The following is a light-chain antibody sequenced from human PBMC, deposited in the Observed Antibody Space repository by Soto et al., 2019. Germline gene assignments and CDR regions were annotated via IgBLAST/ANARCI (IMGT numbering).Light chain of an antibody. CDR2: EVS. J-gene: IGLJ2*01. Sequence: QSVLTQPPSASRSPEQSVTISCTGTSSDVGGYNYVSWYQQHPGKAPKLMIYEVSKRPSGVPDRFSGSKSGNTASLTVSGLQAEDEADYYCSSYAGSNNLVFGGGTKLTVL. CDR1: SSDVGGYNY. V-gene: IGLV2-8*02. CDR3: SSYAGSNNLV.